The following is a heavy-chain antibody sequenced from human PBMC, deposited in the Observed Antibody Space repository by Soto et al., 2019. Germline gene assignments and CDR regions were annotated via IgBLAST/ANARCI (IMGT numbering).Heavy chain of an antibody. D-gene: IGHD6-13*01. V-gene: IGHV1-69*02. CDR3: ARVGQQLDIEGV. CDR2: IIPILGIA. CDR1: GGTFSSYT. Sequence: QVQLVQSGAEVKKPGSSVKVSCKASGGTFSSYTISWVRQAPGQGLEWMGRIIPILGIANYAQKFQGRVTIAADKHTSTAYRALSSLSSEDTAVYYCARVGQQLDIEGVWGQGPTGTVSS. J-gene: IGHJ6*02.